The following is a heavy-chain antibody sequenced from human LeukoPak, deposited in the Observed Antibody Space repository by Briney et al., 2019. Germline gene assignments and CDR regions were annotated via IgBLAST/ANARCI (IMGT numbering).Heavy chain of an antibody. V-gene: IGHV4-39*01. Sequence: PSETLSLTCTVSGGSFSSSSHYWGWVRQPPGKGLERIGSMYYSGSTYYNASLRSRVTISVDTSRDQFSLKLSSVTAADTAVYYCARHFDRDGYKSNAFDIWGQGTLVTVSS. D-gene: IGHD5-24*01. J-gene: IGHJ4*02. CDR2: MYYSGST. CDR3: ARHFDRDGYKSNAFDI. CDR1: GGSFSSSSHY.